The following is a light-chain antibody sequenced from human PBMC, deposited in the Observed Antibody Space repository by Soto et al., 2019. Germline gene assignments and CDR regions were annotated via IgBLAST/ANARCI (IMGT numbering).Light chain of an antibody. J-gene: IGKJ1*01. Sequence: EIVLTQSRGSLSLSPGERASLSCRASQSVSSSYLAWYQQIRGQAPRLLIYGASSRATGIPDRFSGSGSGTDITLTISRLEPEDFAVYYCQQYGSSRWTFGQGTKVEIK. CDR2: GAS. CDR1: QSVSSSY. CDR3: QQYGSSRWT. V-gene: IGKV3-20*01.